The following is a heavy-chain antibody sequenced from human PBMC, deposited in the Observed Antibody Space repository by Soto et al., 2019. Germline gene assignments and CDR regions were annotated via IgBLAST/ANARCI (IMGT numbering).Heavy chain of an antibody. D-gene: IGHD3-9*01. CDR2: MNPNSGNT. CDR3: ARGQLRYFDLLEPYGMDV. CDR1: GYTFTSYD. V-gene: IGHV1-8*01. Sequence: ASVKVSCKASGYTFTSYDINWVRQATGQGLEWMGWMNPNSGNTGYAQKFQGRVTMTRNTSISTAYMELSSLRSEDTAVYYCARGQLRYFDLLEPYGMDVWGQGTTVTVSS. J-gene: IGHJ6*02.